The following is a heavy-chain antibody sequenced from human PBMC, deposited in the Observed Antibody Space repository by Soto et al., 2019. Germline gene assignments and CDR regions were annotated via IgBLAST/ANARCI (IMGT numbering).Heavy chain of an antibody. CDR1: GGSISSYY. CDR3: ARDGGYSSSWNLFDY. Sequence: SETLSLTCTVSGGSISSYYWSWIRQPPGKGLEWIGYIYYSGSTNYNPSLKSRVTISVDTSKNQFSLKLSSVTAADTAVYYCARDGGYSSSWNLFDYWGQGTLVTVSS. J-gene: IGHJ4*02. V-gene: IGHV4-59*01. D-gene: IGHD6-13*01. CDR2: IYYSGST.